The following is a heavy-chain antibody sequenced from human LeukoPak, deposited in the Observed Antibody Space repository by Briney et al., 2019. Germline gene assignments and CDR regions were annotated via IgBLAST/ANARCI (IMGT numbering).Heavy chain of an antibody. J-gene: IGHJ6*03. CDR1: GGSFSGYY. CDR3: ASRSLGGYYYYYMDV. CDR2: IYHSGST. D-gene: IGHD4-23*01. Sequence: SETLSLTCAVYGGSFSGYYWSWIRQPPGKGLEWIGSIYHSGSTYYNPSLKSRVTISVDTSKNQFSLKLSSVTAADTAVYYCASRSLGGYYYYYMDVWGKGTTVTVSS. V-gene: IGHV4-34*01.